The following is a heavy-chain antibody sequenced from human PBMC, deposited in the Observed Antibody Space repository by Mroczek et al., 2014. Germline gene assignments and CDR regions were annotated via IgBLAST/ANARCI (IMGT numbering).Heavy chain of an antibody. V-gene: IGHV4-59*01. D-gene: IGHD1-26*01. J-gene: IGHJ3*02. CDR1: GGSISSYY. CDR3: ARGEYIVGATLAFDI. CDR2: IYYSGST. Sequence: WGPGLVKPSETLSLTCTVSGGSISSYYWSWIRQPPGKGLEWIGYIYYSGSTNYNPSLKSRVTISVDTSKNQFSLKLSSVTAADTAVYYCARGEYIVGATLAFDIWGQGTMVTVSS.